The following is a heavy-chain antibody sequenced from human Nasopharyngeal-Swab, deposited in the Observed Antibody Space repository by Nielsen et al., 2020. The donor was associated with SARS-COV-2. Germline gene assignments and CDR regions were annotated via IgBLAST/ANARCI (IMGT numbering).Heavy chain of an antibody. Sequence: GESLKISCAASGFTFSSYWMSWVRQAPGKGLEWVASIKQDGSEKYYVDSVKGRFTISRDNAKNPLYLQMNSLRVEDTAVYYCARDTQFSGEYDYVWGSYRHWGQGTLVTVSS. J-gene: IGHJ4*02. CDR3: ARDTQFSGEYDYVWGSYRH. CDR2: IKQDGSEK. V-gene: IGHV3-7*01. D-gene: IGHD3-16*02. CDR1: GFTFSSYW.